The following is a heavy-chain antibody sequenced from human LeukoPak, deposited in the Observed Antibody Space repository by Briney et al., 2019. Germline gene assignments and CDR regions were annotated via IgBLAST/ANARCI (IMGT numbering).Heavy chain of an antibody. CDR3: ARGIDYFDY. J-gene: IGHJ4*02. V-gene: IGHV4-59*01. CDR1: GGSISSYY. CDR2: IYYSGSS. Sequence: SETLSLTCTVSGGSISSYYWSWIRQPPGKGLEWIGYIYYSGSSNYNPSLKSRVTISVDTSKHQLSLKLSSVTAADTAVYYCARGIDYFDYWGQGTLVIVSS.